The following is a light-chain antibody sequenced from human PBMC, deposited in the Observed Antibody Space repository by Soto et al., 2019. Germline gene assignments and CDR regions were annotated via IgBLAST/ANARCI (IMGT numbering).Light chain of an antibody. Sequence: EMVLTRLAADHLKTKGERAALSCGASQSVGSSYLAWYQQKPGQAPRLLIYGASSRATGIPDRFSGSGSGTDFTLTISRLEPEDFAVYYSQPYVSSQITFGQGTRLE. CDR2: GAS. CDR3: QPYVSSQIT. J-gene: IGKJ5*01. CDR1: QSVGSSY. V-gene: IGKV3-20*01.